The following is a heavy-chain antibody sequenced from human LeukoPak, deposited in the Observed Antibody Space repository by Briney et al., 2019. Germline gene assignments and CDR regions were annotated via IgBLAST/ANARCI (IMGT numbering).Heavy chain of an antibody. CDR3: AKDRNDWKQGIDS. CDR1: GFIFSDHA. D-gene: IGHD1-1*01. J-gene: IGHJ4*02. Sequence: GGSLRLSCPASGFIFSDHAMNWVRQAPGKGLEWVSIISARDGRTYYADSVKGRFTISRDNSKNTLYLQMNSLRVKDTAVYYCAKDRNDWKQGIDSWGQGTLVTVST. V-gene: IGHV3-23*01. CDR2: ISARDGRT.